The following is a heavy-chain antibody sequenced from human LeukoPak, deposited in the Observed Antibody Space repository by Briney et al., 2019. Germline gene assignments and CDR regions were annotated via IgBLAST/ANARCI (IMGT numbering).Heavy chain of an antibody. Sequence: PGGSLRLSRAASEFTFSSHAMSWVRQAPGKRLEWVSAISAGGGSIYYADSVKGRFTISRDNSKNTLYLQMNSLRAEDTAVYYCAKGGYSGYAQLIDYWGQGTLVTVSS. J-gene: IGHJ4*02. CDR2: ISAGGGSI. CDR3: AKGGYSGYAQLIDY. D-gene: IGHD5-12*01. CDR1: EFTFSSHA. V-gene: IGHV3-23*01.